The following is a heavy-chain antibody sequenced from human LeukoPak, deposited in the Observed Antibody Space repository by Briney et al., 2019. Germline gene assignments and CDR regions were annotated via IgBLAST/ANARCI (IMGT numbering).Heavy chain of an antibody. Sequence: SETLSLTCTVSGGSISGYYWNWIRQPPGKGLEWIGSIYYSGSTYYNPSLKSRVTISVDTSKNQFSLKLSSVTAADTAVYYCASFTTTDDAFDIWGQGTMVTVSS. CDR3: ASFTTTDDAFDI. CDR1: GGSISGYY. J-gene: IGHJ3*02. CDR2: IYYSGST. V-gene: IGHV4-39*07. D-gene: IGHD1-1*01.